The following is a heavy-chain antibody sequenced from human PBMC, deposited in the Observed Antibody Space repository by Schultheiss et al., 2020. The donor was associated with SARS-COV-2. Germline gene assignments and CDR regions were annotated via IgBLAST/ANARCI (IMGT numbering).Heavy chain of an antibody. CDR1: GGTFSSYA. V-gene: IGHV1-69*13. Sequence: SVKVSCKASGGTFSSYAISWVRQAPGQGLEWMGGIIPIFGTANYAQKFQGRVTITADESTSTAYMELSSLRSDDTAVYYCARVPAGAYYSHLYFYGMDVWGQGTTVTVSS. D-gene: IGHD3-22*01. CDR2: IIPIFGTA. J-gene: IGHJ6*02. CDR3: ARVPAGAYYSHLYFYGMDV.